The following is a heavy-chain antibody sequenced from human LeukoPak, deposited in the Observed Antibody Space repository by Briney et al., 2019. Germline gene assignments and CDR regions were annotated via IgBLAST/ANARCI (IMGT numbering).Heavy chain of an antibody. D-gene: IGHD3-22*01. V-gene: IGHV3-20*04. CDR3: ARGEDSPFDY. J-gene: IGHJ4*02. CDR2: INWNGGST. CDR1: GFTFDDYG. Sequence: GGSLRLSCAASGFTFDDYGMSWVRHAPGKGLEWVSGINWNGGSTGYADSVRGRFTISRDNAKNSLYLQMNSLRAEDTALYYCARGEDSPFDYWGQGTLVTVSS.